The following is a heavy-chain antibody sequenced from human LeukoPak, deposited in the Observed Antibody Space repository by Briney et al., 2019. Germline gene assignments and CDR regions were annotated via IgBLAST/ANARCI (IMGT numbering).Heavy chain of an antibody. CDR1: GYTLTELS. CDR2: FDPEDGET. D-gene: IGHD4-17*01. V-gene: IGHV1-24*01. CDR3: ARGYGDYFAWYFDL. J-gene: IGHJ2*01. Sequence: ASVKVSCKVSGYTLTELSMHRVRQAPGKGLEWMGGFDPEDGETIYAQKFQGRVTMTEDTSTDTAYMELSSLRSEDTAVYYCARGYGDYFAWYFDLWGRGTLVTVSS.